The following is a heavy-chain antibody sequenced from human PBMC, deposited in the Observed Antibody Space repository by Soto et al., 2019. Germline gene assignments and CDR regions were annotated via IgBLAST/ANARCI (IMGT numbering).Heavy chain of an antibody. V-gene: IGHV1-2*02. J-gene: IGHJ3*02. CDR1: GYTFTDYY. CDR2: ISPNSGDT. CDR3: ARKMPGSAVDI. D-gene: IGHD2-2*01. Sequence: APVKVSCKASGYTFTDYYMHWVRQAPGQGLEWMGSISPNSGDTNYAQKFQGRVTVTRDTSTSTAYMELSRLRSDGTAVYYCARKMPGSAVDICGQGPMVTV.